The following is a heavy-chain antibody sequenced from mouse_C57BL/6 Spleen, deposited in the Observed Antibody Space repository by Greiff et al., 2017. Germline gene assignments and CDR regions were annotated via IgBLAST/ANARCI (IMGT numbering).Heavy chain of an antibody. CDR2: ISGGGGNT. CDR3: ARQTTVVDWYFDV. CDR1: GFTFSSYT. Sequence: EVKLVESGGGLVKPGGSLKLSCAASGFTFSSYTMSWVRQTPEKRLEWVATISGGGGNTYYPDSVKGRFTISRDNAKNTLYLQMSSLRSEDTAVYYCARQTTVVDWYFDVWGTGTTVTVSS. D-gene: IGHD1-1*01. J-gene: IGHJ1*03. V-gene: IGHV5-9*04.